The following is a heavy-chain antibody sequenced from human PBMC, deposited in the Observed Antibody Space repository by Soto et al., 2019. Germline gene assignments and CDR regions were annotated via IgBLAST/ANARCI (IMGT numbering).Heavy chain of an antibody. Sequence: SETLSLTCSVSGVSITGSYWSWIRQPPGKTLEWIGYVYHSGTTTYNPSLKSRVSISVDTSKNQFSLRLTSVIAADTAVYYCARDMLYGAGSLAGCDYWGQGILVTVSS. J-gene: IGHJ4*02. D-gene: IGHD1-26*01. V-gene: IGHV4-59*01. CDR1: GVSITGSY. CDR3: ARDMLYGAGSLAGCDY. CDR2: VYHSGTT.